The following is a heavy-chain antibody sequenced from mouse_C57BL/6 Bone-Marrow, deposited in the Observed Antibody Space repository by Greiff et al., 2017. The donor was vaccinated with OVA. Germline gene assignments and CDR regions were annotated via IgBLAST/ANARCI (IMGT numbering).Heavy chain of an antibody. D-gene: IGHD2-3*01. Sequence: EVNVVESGGDLVKPGGSLKLSCAASGFTFSSYGMSWVRQTPDKRLEWVATISSGGSYTYYPDSVKGRFPISRDNAKNTLYLQMSSLKSEDTAMYYCASHGIYDGSFDYWGQGTTLTVSS. V-gene: IGHV5-6*01. CDR2: ISSGGSYT. CDR3: ASHGIYDGSFDY. CDR1: GFTFSSYG. J-gene: IGHJ2*01.